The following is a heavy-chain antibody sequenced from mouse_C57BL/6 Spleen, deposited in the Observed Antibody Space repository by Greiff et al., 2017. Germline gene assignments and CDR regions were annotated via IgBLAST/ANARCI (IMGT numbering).Heavy chain of an antibody. CDR2: INPSNGGT. CDR1: GYTFTSYW. V-gene: IGHV1-53*01. D-gene: IGHD2-12*01. J-gene: IGHJ3*01. CDR3: ARTYYKVTWFAY. Sequence: VQLQQPGTELVKPGASVKLSCKASGYTFTSYWMHWVKQRPGQGLEWIGNINPSNGGTYYKEKFKSKATLTVDKSSSTAYMQLSSLTSEDTAVYYCARTYYKVTWFAYWGQGTLVTVSA.